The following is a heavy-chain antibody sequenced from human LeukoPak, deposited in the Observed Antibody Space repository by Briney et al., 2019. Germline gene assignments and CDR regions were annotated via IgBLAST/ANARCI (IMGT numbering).Heavy chain of an antibody. CDR2: IDPGDSDT. CDR3: ARAHCSGGSCYFYFDY. CDR1: GYSFTNYC. Sequence: GESLKISCRGSGYSFTNYCIAWLGQMPGKGLEWMGIIDPGDSDTRYSPSFQGQVPSSADKSITTAYLHWSSLKASDTAMYYCARAHCSGGSCYFYFDYWGQGTLVTVSS. D-gene: IGHD2-15*01. V-gene: IGHV5-51*01. J-gene: IGHJ4*02.